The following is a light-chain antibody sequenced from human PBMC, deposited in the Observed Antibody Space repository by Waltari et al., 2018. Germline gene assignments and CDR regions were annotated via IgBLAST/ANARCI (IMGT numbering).Light chain of an antibody. Sequence: VLTRSRGTLAMSPGERANLPCRAIQRLSKNYLAWYHQKPVQAPRLLIYGASNRAAGIPDRFSGSGSGTDFTLTISRLEPEDFAVYYCQQYGSSVMYTFGQGTKLEIK. CDR2: GAS. V-gene: IGKV3-20*01. J-gene: IGKJ2*01. CDR1: QRLSKNY. CDR3: QQYGSSVMYT.